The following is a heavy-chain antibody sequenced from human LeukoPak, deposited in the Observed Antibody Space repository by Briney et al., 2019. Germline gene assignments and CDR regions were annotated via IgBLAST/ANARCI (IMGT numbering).Heavy chain of an antibody. CDR3: ARFEYYYDSSGYFNWYDP. Sequence: GSSVKVSCKASGGTFSSYAISWVRQAPGQGLEWMGWISAYNGNTNYAQKFQGRVTMTTDTSTSTAYMELRSLRSDDTAVYYCARFEYYYDSSGYFNWYDPWGQGTLVTVSS. CDR1: GGTFSSYA. J-gene: IGHJ5*02. D-gene: IGHD3-22*01. CDR2: ISAYNGNT. V-gene: IGHV1-18*01.